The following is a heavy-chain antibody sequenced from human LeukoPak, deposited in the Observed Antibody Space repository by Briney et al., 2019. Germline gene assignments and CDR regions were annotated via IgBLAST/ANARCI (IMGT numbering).Heavy chain of an antibody. CDR3: ARGNLILLWFGELSLRYYYYYMDV. V-gene: IGHV3-7*01. D-gene: IGHD3-10*01. Sequence: PGGSLRLSCAASGFTFSSYWMSWVRQAPGKGLEWVANIKQDGSEKYYVDSVEGRFTISRDNAKNSLYLQMNSLRAEDTAVYYCARGNLILLWFGELSLRYYYYYMDVWGKGTTVTISS. CDR1: GFTFSSYW. J-gene: IGHJ6*03. CDR2: IKQDGSEK.